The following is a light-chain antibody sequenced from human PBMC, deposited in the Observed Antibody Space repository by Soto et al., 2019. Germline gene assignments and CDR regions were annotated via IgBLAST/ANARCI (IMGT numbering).Light chain of an antibody. Sequence: QSALTQPASVSGSPGQSITISCTGTSSDVGGYKYVSWYQQHPGKAPKLMIYEVSNRPSGVSNRFSGSKSGNTASLTISGLQAEDEADYYCSSYTSSSSPWVFGGSTQLPVL. CDR1: SSDVGGYKY. CDR2: EVS. J-gene: IGLJ3*02. V-gene: IGLV2-14*01. CDR3: SSYTSSSSPWV.